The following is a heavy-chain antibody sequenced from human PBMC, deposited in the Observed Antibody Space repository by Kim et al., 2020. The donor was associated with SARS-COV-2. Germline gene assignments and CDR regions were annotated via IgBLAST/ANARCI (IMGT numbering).Heavy chain of an antibody. D-gene: IGHD2-15*01. Sequence: RFTISRDNSKNTLYLQMNSLRAEDTAVYYCAKRLGYCSGGSCYSEYGMDVWGQGTTVTVSS. V-gene: IGHV3-23*01. J-gene: IGHJ6*02. CDR3: AKRLGYCSGGSCYSEYGMDV.